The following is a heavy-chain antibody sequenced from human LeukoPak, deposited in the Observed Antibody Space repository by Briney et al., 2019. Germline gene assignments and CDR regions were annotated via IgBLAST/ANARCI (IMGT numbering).Heavy chain of an antibody. V-gene: IGHV4-30-2*01. CDR3: ASHSSGWYHWFDP. J-gene: IGHJ5*02. D-gene: IGHD6-19*01. CDR2: IYHSGST. Sequence: NSSQTLSLTCAVSGGSISSGGYSWSWIRQPPGKGLEWIGYIYHSGSTYYNPSLKSRVTISVDTSKNQFSLKLSSVTAADTAVYYCASHSSGWYHWFDPWGQGTLVTVSS. CDR1: GGSISSGGYS.